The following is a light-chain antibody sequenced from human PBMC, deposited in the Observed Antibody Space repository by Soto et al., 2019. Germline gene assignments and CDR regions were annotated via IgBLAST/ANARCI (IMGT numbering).Light chain of an antibody. CDR1: QSLNSW. Sequence: DIQMTQSPSTLSASVGDRVSITCRASQSLNSWLAWYQQKPGKAPKLLIYKASTLKSGVPSRFSGSGSGTEFTLAISCLQSEDFATYYCQQYYSYPWTFGQGTKVDIK. V-gene: IGKV1-5*03. J-gene: IGKJ1*01. CDR2: KAS. CDR3: QQYYSYPWT.